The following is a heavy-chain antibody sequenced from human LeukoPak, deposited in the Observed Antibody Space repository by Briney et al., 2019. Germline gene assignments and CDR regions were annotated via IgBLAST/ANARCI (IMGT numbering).Heavy chain of an antibody. V-gene: IGHV3-30*02. CDR2: IRYDGSNK. J-gene: IGHJ4*02. D-gene: IGHD3-16*01. CDR1: GFTFSNYG. Sequence: GGSLRLSCTSSGFTFSNYGMHWVRQAPGKGLEWVAFIRYDGSNKYYADSVKGRFTISRDNSKNTLYLQINSLRAEDTAVYFCAKDRLGGPYFFHYWGQGTLVTVSS. CDR3: AKDRLGGPYFFHY.